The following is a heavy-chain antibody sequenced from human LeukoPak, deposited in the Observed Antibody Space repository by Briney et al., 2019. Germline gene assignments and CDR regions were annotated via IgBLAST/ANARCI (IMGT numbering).Heavy chain of an antibody. CDR2: ISWDGDNS. CDR1: GFTFDDYA. D-gene: IGHD1-26*01. CDR3: ARDNRGIDNAFDI. Sequence: PGGSLRLSCAASGFTFDDYAMHWVRQAPGKGLEWVSLISWDGDNSYYADSVKGRFTISRDNAKNSLYLQMNSLRAEDTAVYYCARDNRGIDNAFDIWGQGTMVAVSS. J-gene: IGHJ3*02. V-gene: IGHV3-43D*03.